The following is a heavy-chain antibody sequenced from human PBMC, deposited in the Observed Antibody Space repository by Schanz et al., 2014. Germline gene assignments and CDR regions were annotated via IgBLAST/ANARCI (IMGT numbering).Heavy chain of an antibody. Sequence: GQLAESGGGLVQPGGSLRLSCAVSGFTVSSNHMSWVRQAPGKGLEWVAVISYDGSNKYYADSVKGRFTISRDNSENTLYLQMNSLRAEDTAVYYCAKQIHYDILTVTRNWGQGTLVTVSS. D-gene: IGHD3-9*01. V-gene: IGHV3-30-3*01. CDR3: AKQIHYDILTVTRN. CDR2: ISYDGSNK. J-gene: IGHJ4*02. CDR1: GFTVSSNH.